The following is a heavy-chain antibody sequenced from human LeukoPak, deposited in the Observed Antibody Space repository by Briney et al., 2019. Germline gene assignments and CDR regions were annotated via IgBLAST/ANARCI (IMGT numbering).Heavy chain of an antibody. Sequence: KPSETLSLTCAVSGASISGSGYYLGWIRQPPGKGLEWIGSIYYSGSTYYNPSLKSRVTISVDTSKNQFSLKLSSVTAADTAVYYCAPYDSSSSLRSGWYFDLWGRGTLVTVSS. V-gene: IGHV4-39*07. CDR2: IYYSGST. D-gene: IGHD6-6*01. CDR3: APYDSSSSLRSGWYFDL. J-gene: IGHJ2*01. CDR1: GASISGSGYY.